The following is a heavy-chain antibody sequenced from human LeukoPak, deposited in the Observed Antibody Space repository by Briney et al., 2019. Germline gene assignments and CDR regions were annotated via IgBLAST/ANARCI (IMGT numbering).Heavy chain of an antibody. CDR2: INTDGSIT. V-gene: IGHV3-74*01. CDR1: GFTFSSYW. Sequence: PGGSLRLSCAASGFTFSSYWMHWVRQAPGKGLVWVSRINTDGSITSYADSVKGRFTISRDNAKNSVYLQINSLRAEDTAIYYCARRGYSDSSGYDYWGQGTLVTVSS. CDR3: ARRGYSDSSGYDY. J-gene: IGHJ4*02. D-gene: IGHD3-22*01.